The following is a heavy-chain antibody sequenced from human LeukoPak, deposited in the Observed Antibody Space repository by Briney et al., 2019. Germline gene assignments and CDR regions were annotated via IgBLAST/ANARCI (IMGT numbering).Heavy chain of an antibody. Sequence: ASVTVSFKASGYSFTDYNMQWLRQAPGQGLEWMGWINPNSGGTNYAQKFQGRVTMTRDTSISTAYMELSRLRSDDTAVYYCARDGHFDNWGQGTLVTVSS. V-gene: IGHV1-2*02. CDR3: ARDGHFDN. J-gene: IGHJ4*02. CDR2: INPNSGGT. CDR1: GYSFTDYN.